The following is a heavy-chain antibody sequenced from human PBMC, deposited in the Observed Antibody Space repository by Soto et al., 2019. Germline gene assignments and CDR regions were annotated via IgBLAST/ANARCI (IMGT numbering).Heavy chain of an antibody. CDR3: ARDSLVQVVVAATHYYYGMDV. CDR2: IYHSGST. Sequence: SETLSLTCTVSGYSISSGYYWGWIRQPPGKGLEWIGNIYHSGSTYYDPSLRSRVTISVDTSKNQFSLKLSSVTAADTAVYYCARDSLVQVVVAATHYYYGMDVWGQGTTVTVSS. J-gene: IGHJ6*02. CDR1: GYSISSGYY. D-gene: IGHD2-15*01. V-gene: IGHV4-38-2*02.